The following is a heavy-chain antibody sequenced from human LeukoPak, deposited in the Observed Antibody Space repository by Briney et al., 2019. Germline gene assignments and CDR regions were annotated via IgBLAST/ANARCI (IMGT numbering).Heavy chain of an antibody. CDR1: GYSFTNYW. CDR2: IYPGDSDT. V-gene: IGHV5-51*01. CDR3: AIIGGPQMGSSGYYEPVGY. J-gene: IGHJ4*02. D-gene: IGHD3-22*01. Sequence: GESLKISCKGSGYSFTNYWIGWVRQMPGKGLEWMGVIYPGDSDTRYSPSFQGQVTISADKSISTAYLQWSSLKASDTAMYYCAIIGGPQMGSSGYYEPVGYWGQGTLVTVSS.